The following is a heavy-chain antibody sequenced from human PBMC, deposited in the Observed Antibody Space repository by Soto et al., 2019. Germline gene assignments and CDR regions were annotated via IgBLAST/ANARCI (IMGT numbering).Heavy chain of an antibody. D-gene: IGHD3-10*01. CDR1: GGTFSSYA. V-gene: IGHV1-69*13. Sequence: SVKVSCEASGGTFSSYAINWVRRARGQGLEWMGGIIPIFGTANYAQKFQGRVTITADESTSTAYMELSSLRSEDTAVYYCASVKYYGSGSPYYFDYWGQGTLVTVSS. CDR3: ASVKYYGSGSPYYFDY. J-gene: IGHJ4*02. CDR2: IIPIFGTA.